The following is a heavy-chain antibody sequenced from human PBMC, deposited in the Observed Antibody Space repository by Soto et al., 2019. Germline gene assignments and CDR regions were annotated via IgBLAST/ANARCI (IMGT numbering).Heavy chain of an antibody. CDR3: ARSLYSRVYYFDY. Sequence: SETLSLTCAVYGGSFSGYYWSWIRQPPGKGLEWIGEINHSGSTNYNPSLKGRVTISVDTSKNQFSLKLSSVTAADTAVYYCARSLYSRVYYFDYWGQGTLVNVSS. J-gene: IGHJ4*02. V-gene: IGHV4-34*01. CDR1: GGSFSGYY. D-gene: IGHD2-15*01. CDR2: INHSGST.